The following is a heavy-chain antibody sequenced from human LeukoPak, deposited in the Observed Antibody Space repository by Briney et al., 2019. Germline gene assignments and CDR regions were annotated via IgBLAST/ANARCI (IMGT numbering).Heavy chain of an antibody. Sequence: SEALSLTCTVSGGSISSYYWSWVRQPPGKGLEWIGYIQNSVTSYTDNPSLQSRVTISVDTTKTQFSLQVTSVTAADTAVYYCVRSPQLDPWGPGILVTVSS. V-gene: IGHV4-59*01. J-gene: IGHJ5*02. CDR2: IQNSVTSY. CDR1: GGSISSYY. CDR3: VRSPQLDP.